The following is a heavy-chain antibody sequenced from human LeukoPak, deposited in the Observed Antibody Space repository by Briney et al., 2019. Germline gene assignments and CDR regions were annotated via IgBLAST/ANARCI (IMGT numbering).Heavy chain of an antibody. CDR2: ISSSGSTI. V-gene: IGHV3-11*01. CDR3: ARYLSSGWSYYLDY. D-gene: IGHD6-19*01. J-gene: IGHJ4*02. CDR1: GFTFSDYY. Sequence: GGSLRLSCAASGFTFSDYYMSWIRQAPGKGLEWVSYISSSGSTIYYADSVKGRFTISRDNAKNSLYLQMNSLRAEDTAVYYCARYLSSGWSYYLDYWGQGTLVTVSS.